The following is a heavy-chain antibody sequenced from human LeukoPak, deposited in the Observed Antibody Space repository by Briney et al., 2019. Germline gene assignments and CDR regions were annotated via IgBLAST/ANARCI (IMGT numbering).Heavy chain of an antibody. J-gene: IGHJ4*02. CDR1: GYTFTGYY. CDR2: LNPNSGGT. CDR3: ARKVYASNDYYHEYYLDY. D-gene: IGHD3-22*01. V-gene: IGHV1-2*06. Sequence: ASVKVSCKASGYTFTGYYRHWVRQAPGQGLEWMGRLNPNSGGTNYAQKFQGRVTMTRDTSISTAYMELSRLRSDDTAVYYCARKVYASNDYYHEYYLDYWGQGTLVTVSS.